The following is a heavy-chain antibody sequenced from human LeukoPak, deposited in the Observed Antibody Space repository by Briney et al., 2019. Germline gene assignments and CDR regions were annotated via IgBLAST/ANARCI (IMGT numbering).Heavy chain of an antibody. J-gene: IGHJ4*02. CDR2: ISAYNGNT. CDR1: GYTSTSYG. Sequence: ASVKVSCKASGYTSTSYGISWVRQAPGQGLEWMGWISAYNGNTNYAQKLQGRVTMTTDTSTSTAYMELRSLRSDDTAVYYCARDSVGATPALYWGQGTLVTVSS. D-gene: IGHD1-26*01. CDR3: ARDSVGATPALY. V-gene: IGHV1-18*01.